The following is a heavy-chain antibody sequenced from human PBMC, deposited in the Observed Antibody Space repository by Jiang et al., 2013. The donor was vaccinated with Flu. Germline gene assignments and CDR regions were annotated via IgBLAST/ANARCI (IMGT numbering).Heavy chain of an antibody. Sequence: EVKKPGASVKVSCKTSGYSFTGYAIHWVRQAPGQGLEWMGSINPNGGGTNYAQNFQGRVTMTRDTSISTAYLELRRLRSDDTAVYYCARAPPPHYGDYVWLDPWGQGTLVTVSS. J-gene: IGHJ5*02. D-gene: IGHD4-17*01. CDR2: INPNGGGT. CDR3: ARAPPPHYGDYVWLDP. CDR1: GYSFTGYA. V-gene: IGHV1-2*02.